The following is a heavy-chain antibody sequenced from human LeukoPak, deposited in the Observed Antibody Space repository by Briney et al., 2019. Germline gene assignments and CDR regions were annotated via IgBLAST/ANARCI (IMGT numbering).Heavy chain of an antibody. J-gene: IGHJ4*02. V-gene: IGHV3-30-3*01. Sequence: GGSLRLSCAASGFTFSSYSMHWVRQAPGKGPEWVALISYDGSSKYYADSVKGRFTISRDNSKNTLYLQMNSLRAEDTAVYYCARDLAVAGLFDYWGQGTLVTVSS. CDR2: ISYDGSSK. CDR3: ARDLAVAGLFDY. D-gene: IGHD6-19*01. CDR1: GFTFSSYS.